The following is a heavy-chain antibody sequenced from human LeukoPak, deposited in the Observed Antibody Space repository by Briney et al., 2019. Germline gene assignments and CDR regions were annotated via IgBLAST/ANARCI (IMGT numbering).Heavy chain of an antibody. CDR1: GFTLSSYA. Sequence: EGSLRLSCAASGFTLSSYAMHWGRQPAGKGLEWVSAIGPAGDTLYPGSVKGRFTIYRENAKKSLFLQMNSLRAEATAVYYCARQNTPHGNFDYWGQGTLVTVSS. D-gene: IGHD1-26*01. V-gene: IGHV3-13*01. CDR2: IGPAGDT. J-gene: IGHJ4*02. CDR3: ARQNTPHGNFDY.